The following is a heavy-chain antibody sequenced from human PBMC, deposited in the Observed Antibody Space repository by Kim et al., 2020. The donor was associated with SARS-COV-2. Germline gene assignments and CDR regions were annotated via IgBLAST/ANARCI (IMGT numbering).Heavy chain of an antibody. V-gene: IGHV1-3*01. CDR1: GYTFTSYA. D-gene: IGHD3-22*01. Sequence: ASVKVSCKASGYTFTSYAMHWVRQAPGQRLEWMGWINAGNGNTKYSQKFQGRVTITRDTSASTAYMELSSLRSEDTAVYYCAVDSESIVDYYYYGMDVWGQGTTVTVSS. CDR3: AVDSESIVDYYYYGMDV. CDR2: INAGNGNT. J-gene: IGHJ6*02.